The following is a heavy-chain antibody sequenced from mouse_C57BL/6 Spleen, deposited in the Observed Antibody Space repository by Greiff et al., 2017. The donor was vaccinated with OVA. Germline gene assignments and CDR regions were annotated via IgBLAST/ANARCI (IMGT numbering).Heavy chain of an antibody. D-gene: IGHD3-3*01. J-gene: IGHJ3*01. CDR3: ARPGTGAWFAY. Sequence: VKLQQPGAELVKPGASVKLSCKASGYTFTSYWMQWVKQRPGQGLEWIGEIEPSDSYTNYNQKFKGKATLTVDTSSSTAYMQLSSLTSEDSAVYYCARPGTGAWFAYWGQGTLVTVSA. CDR2: IEPSDSYT. V-gene: IGHV1-50*01. CDR1: GYTFTSYW.